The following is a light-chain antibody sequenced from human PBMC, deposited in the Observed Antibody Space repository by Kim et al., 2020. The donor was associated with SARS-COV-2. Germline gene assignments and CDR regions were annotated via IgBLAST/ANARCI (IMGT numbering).Light chain of an antibody. Sequence: QSALTQPRSVSGSPGQSVTISCTGTSSDLGGYSYISWYQQHPGKAPKLLIYDVNKRPSGIPDRFSGSKSGNTASLTISGLQAEHEADYYCCSYAGSYTWVFGGGTQLAVL. J-gene: IGLJ3*02. V-gene: IGLV2-11*01. CDR1: SSDLGGYSY. CDR2: DVN. CDR3: CSYAGSYTWV.